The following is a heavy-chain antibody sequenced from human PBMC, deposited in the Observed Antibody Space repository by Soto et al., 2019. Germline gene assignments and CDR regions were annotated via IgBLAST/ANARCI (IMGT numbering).Heavy chain of an antibody. CDR3: GRGNTQYFFDL. Sequence: SDPRSLTRDISGGSVSGGTYYWHCIRQPPGKWLEWIGYIYRSGSTYYNPSLKSRVSISVDRSQTLFSMNLTSVTAADTAVYYCGRGNTQYFFDLWGQGNLVT. V-gene: IGHV4-30-2*01. J-gene: IGHJ4*02. D-gene: IGHD2-15*01. CDR1: GGSVSGGTYY. CDR2: IYRSGST.